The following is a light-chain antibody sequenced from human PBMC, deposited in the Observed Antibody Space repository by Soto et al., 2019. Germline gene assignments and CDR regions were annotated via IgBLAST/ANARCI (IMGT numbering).Light chain of an antibody. CDR2: DAS. CDR1: QSVDKF. V-gene: IGKV3-11*01. J-gene: IGKJ5*01. Sequence: EVELTQSPAILSLSPRETATLSCLASQSVDKFLAWYQQRPGQPPRLLIFDASNRATGVPVRFSGSGSGTVFTLTIGRLEPEDSAVYYCQQRKNWPPITFGQGTRLEIK. CDR3: QQRKNWPPIT.